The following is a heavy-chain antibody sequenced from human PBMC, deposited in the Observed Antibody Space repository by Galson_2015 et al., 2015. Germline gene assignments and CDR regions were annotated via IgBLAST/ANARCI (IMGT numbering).Heavy chain of an antibody. CDR2: ISSSSSTI. CDR1: GFTFSSYS. J-gene: IGHJ4*02. V-gene: IGHV3-48*02. Sequence: SLRLSCAASGFTFSSYSMNWVRQAPGKGLEWVSYISSSSSTIYYADSVKGRFTISRDNAKNSLYLQMNSLRDEDTAVYYCARDPYCGGDCYSAEEPYWGQGTLVTVSS. D-gene: IGHD2-21*02. CDR3: ARDPYCGGDCYSAEEPY.